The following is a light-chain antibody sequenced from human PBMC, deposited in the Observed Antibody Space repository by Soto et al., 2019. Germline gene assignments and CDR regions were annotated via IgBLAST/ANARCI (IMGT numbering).Light chain of an antibody. V-gene: IGKV1-39*01. Sequence: DIQMTQSPSSLSASVGDRVTITCRAGQSISSYLNWYQQKPGKAPKLLIYAASSLQSGVPSRFSGSGSGTDFTLTIASLQPDDFATYYCQQYETFSGTFGPGTKVDI. CDR1: QSISSY. CDR2: AAS. J-gene: IGKJ1*01. CDR3: QQYETFSGT.